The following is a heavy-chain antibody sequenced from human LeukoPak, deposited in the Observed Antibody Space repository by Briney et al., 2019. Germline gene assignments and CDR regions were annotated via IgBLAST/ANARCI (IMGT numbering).Heavy chain of an antibody. CDR2: VGGRGGDRT. V-gene: IGHV3-23*01. CDR1: GFPFSRYS. CDR3: AKEGLLGGYFFDL. D-gene: IGHD1-26*01. Sequence: QTGGSLRLSCAASGFPFSRYSMAWVRQAPGRGLDWVSTVGGRGGDRTFYADSVKGRFTVSRDNSRDTVYLQMNNLGADDKAIYYCAKEGLLGGYFFDLWGQGAPVTVSS. J-gene: IGHJ4*02.